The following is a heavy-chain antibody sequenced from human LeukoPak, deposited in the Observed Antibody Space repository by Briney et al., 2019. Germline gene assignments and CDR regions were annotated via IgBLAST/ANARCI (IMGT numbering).Heavy chain of an antibody. V-gene: IGHV3-49*03. D-gene: IGHD4-17*01. J-gene: IGHJ4*02. CDR2: IRSKAYGGTT. CDR3: TRDFESWATVTAFDY. CDR1: GFTFGDYA. Sequence: GGSLRLSCTASGFTFGDYAMSWFRQAPGKGLEWVGFIRSKAYGGTTEYAASVKGRFTISRDDSKSIAYLQMNSLKTEDTAVYYCTRDFESWATVTAFDYWGQGTLVTVSS.